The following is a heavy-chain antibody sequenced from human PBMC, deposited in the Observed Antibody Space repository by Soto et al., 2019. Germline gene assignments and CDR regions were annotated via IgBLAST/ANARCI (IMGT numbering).Heavy chain of an antibody. Sequence: HVPLVESGGGVVQPGRSLRLSRAASGFTFSSYGMYWVRQAPGKGLEWVARISYDGSDQFYGDSVKGRFTISRDNSKNTLDLQINSLRSEGTAVYYCAKGTGADSWGQGTVVTGS. J-gene: IGHJ4*02. CDR2: ISYDGSDQ. CDR3: AKGTGADS. D-gene: IGHD1-1*01. CDR1: GFTFSSYG. V-gene: IGHV3-30*18.